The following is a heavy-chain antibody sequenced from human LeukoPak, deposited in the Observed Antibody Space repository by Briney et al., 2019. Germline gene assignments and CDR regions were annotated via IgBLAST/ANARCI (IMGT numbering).Heavy chain of an antibody. CDR2: INHSGST. CDR3: ARGRGGIQPFEN. CDR1: GGSFSNYY. V-gene: IGHV4-34*01. Sequence: SETLTLSCAVYGGSFSNYYRTWIGQPPGKGLEWIGEINHSGSTNYNPSLKSRVTISVDTSKNQFSLKLSSVTAADTAVYYCARGRGGIQPFENWGQGTLVTVSS. D-gene: IGHD5-18*01. J-gene: IGHJ4*02.